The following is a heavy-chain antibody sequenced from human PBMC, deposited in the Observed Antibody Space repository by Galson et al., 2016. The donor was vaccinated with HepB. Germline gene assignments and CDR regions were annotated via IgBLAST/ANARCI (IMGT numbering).Heavy chain of an antibody. CDR3: AREVVWSDFNWFDP. D-gene: IGHD1-26*01. V-gene: IGHV4-59*01. Sequence: ETLSLTCTVSGGSISTYYWSWIRQPPGKGLEWIGYNFYSGTTNYNPSFNSRVTISVDTSKNQFSLRLSSVTAADTAVYYCAREVVWSDFNWFDPWGQGALVTVSS. CDR1: GGSISTYY. CDR2: NFYSGTT. J-gene: IGHJ5*02.